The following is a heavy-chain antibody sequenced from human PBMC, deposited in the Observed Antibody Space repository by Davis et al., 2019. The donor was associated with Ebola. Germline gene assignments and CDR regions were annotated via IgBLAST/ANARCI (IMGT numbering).Heavy chain of an antibody. CDR1: GYTFTSCG. V-gene: IGHV1-24*01. D-gene: IGHD2-15*01. Sequence: ASVKVSCKASGYTFTSCGISWVRQAPGKGLEWMGYFDPEDGEALYAQKFQDRVTMTEDTSTDTAYMELSSLRSEDTAVYYCAAGGVGGGFDIWGQGTVVTVSS. CDR3: AAGGVGGGFDI. J-gene: IGHJ3*02. CDR2: FDPEDGEA.